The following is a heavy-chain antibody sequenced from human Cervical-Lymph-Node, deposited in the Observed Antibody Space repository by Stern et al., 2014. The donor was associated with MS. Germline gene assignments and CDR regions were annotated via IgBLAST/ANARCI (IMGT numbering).Heavy chain of an antibody. CDR3: ARVGSIAAAGTPDV. V-gene: IGHV4-59*02. CDR1: GASVSSYY. Sequence: QVQLQESGTGLVKPSETLSLTCTVSGASVSSYYWSWIRQPPGKGLEWIGNIHYSGGTTYNPSLKSRLTTSVDTSKSQFSLRLSSVTAADTAVYYCARVGSIAAAGTPDVWGQGTTVIVSS. J-gene: IGHJ6*02. D-gene: IGHD6-13*01. CDR2: IHYSGGT.